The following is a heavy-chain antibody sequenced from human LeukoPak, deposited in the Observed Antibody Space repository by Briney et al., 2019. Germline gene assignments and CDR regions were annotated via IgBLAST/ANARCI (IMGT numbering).Heavy chain of an antibody. Sequence: PSETLSLTCTVPGGSISSYYWSWLRQPPGKGLEWIGNTYYSGSTNYNPSLKSRVTLSVDTSKNQFSLKLSSVTAADTAVYYCTGGSIAYYYMDVWGKGTTVTMSS. J-gene: IGHJ6*03. V-gene: IGHV4-59*01. CDR1: GGSISSYY. CDR2: TYYSGST. CDR3: TGGSIAYYYMDV. D-gene: IGHD3-16*01.